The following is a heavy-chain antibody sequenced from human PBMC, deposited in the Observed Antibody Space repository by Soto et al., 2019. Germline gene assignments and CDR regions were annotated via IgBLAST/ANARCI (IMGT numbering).Heavy chain of an antibody. CDR3: ARDNYYDSSGYCDY. V-gene: IGHV1-18*01. Sequence: SVKVSCQASGYTFTSYGISWVRQAPVQGLEWMGWISAYNGNTNYAQKLQGRVTMTTDTSTSTAYMELRSLRSDDTAVYYCARDNYYDSSGYCDYWGQGTLVTVSS. CDR2: ISAYNGNT. D-gene: IGHD3-22*01. CDR1: GYTFTSYG. J-gene: IGHJ4*02.